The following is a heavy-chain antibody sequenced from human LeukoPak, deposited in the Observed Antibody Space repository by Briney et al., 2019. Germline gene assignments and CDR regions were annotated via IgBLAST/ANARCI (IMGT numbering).Heavy chain of an antibody. D-gene: IGHD3-9*01. CDR1: GYTFTSYD. Sequence: ASVKVSCKASGYTFTSYDINWARQATGQGLEWMGWMNPNSGNTGYAQKFQGRVTMTRNTSISTAYMELSSLRSEDTAVYYCARGVLRYFDLNAFDIWGQGTMVTVSS. CDR2: MNPNSGNT. V-gene: IGHV1-8*01. J-gene: IGHJ3*02. CDR3: ARGVLRYFDLNAFDI.